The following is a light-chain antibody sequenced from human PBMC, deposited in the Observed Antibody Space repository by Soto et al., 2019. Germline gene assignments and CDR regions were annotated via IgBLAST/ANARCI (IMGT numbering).Light chain of an antibody. CDR2: SDD. Sequence: QAVVTQSPSASGTPGQRVTISCYGSSSNIGSYPVYWYQQLPGTAPKLLINSDDQRPSGVPDRFSASKSGTSASLAISGLRSEDEADYYCGAWDASLSGHVFGAGTKLTV. CDR3: GAWDASLSGHV. J-gene: IGLJ1*01. CDR1: SSNIGSYP. V-gene: IGLV1-47*02.